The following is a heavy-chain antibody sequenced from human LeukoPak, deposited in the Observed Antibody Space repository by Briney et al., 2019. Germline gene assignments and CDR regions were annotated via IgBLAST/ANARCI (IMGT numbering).Heavy chain of an antibody. CDR3: ARARGGWSVFDY. D-gene: IGHD6-19*01. CDR2: IFSHGET. V-gene: IGHV3-53*01. J-gene: IGHJ4*02. CDR1: GFTVGNNY. Sequence: GGSLRLSCAASGFTVGNNYMNWVRQAPGKGLEWVSLIFSHGETSYADSVKGRFTISRDNSKNTLYLQMNSLRAEDTAVYYCARARGGWSVFDYWGQGTLVTVSS.